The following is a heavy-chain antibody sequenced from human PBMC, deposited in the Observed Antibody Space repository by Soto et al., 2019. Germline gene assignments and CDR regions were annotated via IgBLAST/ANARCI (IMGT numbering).Heavy chain of an antibody. D-gene: IGHD3-16*01. V-gene: IGHV3-21*01. CDR2: ITGTSAFT. CDR1: GFIFSDFQ. J-gene: IGHJ4*02. Sequence: GGSLRLSCAASGFIFSDFQINWVRQAPGRGLEWLSSITGTSAFTHYADSIEGRFTTTKDNPNNFFFLQMDNLRPEDTAAYSCPRDNLAFQGAFDRWGQGTLVTVYS. CDR3: PRDNLAFQGAFDR.